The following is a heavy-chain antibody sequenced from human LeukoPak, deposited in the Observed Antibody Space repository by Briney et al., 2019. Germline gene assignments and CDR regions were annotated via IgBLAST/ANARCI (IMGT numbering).Heavy chain of an antibody. CDR1: GFTFSSYA. CDR3: AKTPVQWLGYYFDY. V-gene: IGHV3-23*01. D-gene: IGHD6-19*01. Sequence: GGSLRLSCAASGFTFSSYAMSWVRQAPGKGLEWVSAISGGGGSTYYADSVKGRFTISRDNSKNTLYLQMNSLRAEDTAVYYCAKTPVQWLGYYFDYWGQGTLVTVSS. J-gene: IGHJ4*02. CDR2: ISGGGGST.